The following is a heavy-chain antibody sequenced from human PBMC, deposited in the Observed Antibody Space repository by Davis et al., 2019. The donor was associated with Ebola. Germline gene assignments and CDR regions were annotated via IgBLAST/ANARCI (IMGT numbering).Heavy chain of an antibody. CDR3: ARDGGISYYYDSSGALYYYGMDV. J-gene: IGHJ6*02. V-gene: IGHV3-30-3*01. CDR1: GFTFSSYA. D-gene: IGHD3-22*01. CDR2: ISYDGSNK. Sequence: PGGSLRLSCAASGFTFSSYAMHWVRQAPGKGLEWVAVISYDGSNKYYADSVKGRFTISRDNSKNTLYLQMNSLRAEDTAVYYCARDGGISYYYDSSGALYYYGMDVWGQGTTVTVSS.